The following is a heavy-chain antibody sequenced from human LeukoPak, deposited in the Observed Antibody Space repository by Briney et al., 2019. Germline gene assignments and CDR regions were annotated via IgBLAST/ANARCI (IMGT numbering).Heavy chain of an antibody. Sequence: GGSLRLSCAASGFTFRSYWMHWVRQAPGKGLVWVSHINSDGGTTTYADPVKGRFTISRDNAKNTLYLQMNSLRAEDTAVFYCARSNNYGFDYWGQGTLVTVSS. CDR1: GFTFRSYW. V-gene: IGHV3-74*03. D-gene: IGHD5-24*01. CDR3: ARSNNYGFDY. J-gene: IGHJ4*02. CDR2: INSDGGTT.